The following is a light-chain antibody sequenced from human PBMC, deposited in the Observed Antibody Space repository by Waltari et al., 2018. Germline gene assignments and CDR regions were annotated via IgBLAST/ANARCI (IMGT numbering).Light chain of an antibody. CDR2: DVT. CDR3: SSYTGSNSFV. Sequence: QSPLTQPASVSGSPGQSITISCTGASADIGAFAYVSWYQQHPGKAPKLIIYDVTTRPSGVSSRFSGSKSANTASLTISGLQAEDEADYFCSSYTGSNSFVFGSGTMITVL. J-gene: IGLJ1*01. V-gene: IGLV2-14*03. CDR1: SADIGAFAY.